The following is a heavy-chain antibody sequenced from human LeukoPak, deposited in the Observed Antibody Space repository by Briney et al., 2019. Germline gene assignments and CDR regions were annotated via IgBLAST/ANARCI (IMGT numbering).Heavy chain of an antibody. J-gene: IGHJ6*02. CDR3: AREGRDSSGWPFYYYYYGMDV. CDR1: GYTFTSYG. Sequence: GASVKVSCKASGYTFTSYGISWVRQAPGQGLEWMGWISAYNGNTNYAQKLQGRVTMTTDTSTSTAYMELRSLRSDDTAVYYCAREGRDSSGWPFYYYYYGMDVWGQGTTVTVSS. D-gene: IGHD6-25*01. V-gene: IGHV1-18*01. CDR2: ISAYNGNT.